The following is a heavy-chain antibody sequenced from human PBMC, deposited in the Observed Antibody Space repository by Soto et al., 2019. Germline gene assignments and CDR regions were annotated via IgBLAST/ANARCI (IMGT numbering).Heavy chain of an antibody. J-gene: IGHJ4*02. D-gene: IGHD6-6*01. CDR2: ISWNSGSI. CDR1: GFTFDDYA. Sequence: GGSLRLSCAASGFTFDDYAMHWVRQAPGKGLEWVSGISWNSGSIGYADSVKGRFTISRDNAKNSLYLQMNSLRAEDTALYYCAKDREYSSSSGYDYWGQGTLVTVSS. CDR3: AKDREYSSSSGYDY. V-gene: IGHV3-9*01.